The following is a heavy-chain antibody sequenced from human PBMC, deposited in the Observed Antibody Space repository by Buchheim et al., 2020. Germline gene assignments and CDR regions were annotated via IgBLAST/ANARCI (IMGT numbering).Heavy chain of an antibody. CDR3: ARDGEIGYGMDV. V-gene: IGHV3-48*04. CDR2: ISVRSRVI. J-gene: IGHJ6*02. D-gene: IGHD3-10*01. Sequence: EVQVVESGGGLVQPGGSLRLSCAASGFTFSKYNMDWVRQAPGKGLEWVSYISVRSRVIYYAYSVQGRFTISRDNAKNSLYLQMNSLRAEDTAVYYCARDGEIGYGMDVWGQGTT. CDR1: GFTFSKYN.